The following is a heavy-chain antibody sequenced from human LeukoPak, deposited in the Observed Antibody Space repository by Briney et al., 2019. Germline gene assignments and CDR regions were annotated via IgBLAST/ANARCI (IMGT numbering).Heavy chain of an antibody. D-gene: IGHD5-24*01. CDR1: GYTFTGYY. V-gene: IGHV1-2*02. CDR3: AAGEWEQLLDY. Sequence: GASVTVSCKASGYTFTGYYMHWVRQAPGQGLEWMGWINPNSGGTNYAQKFQGRVTMTRDTSTETAYMEFNSLRSEDTAVYYCAAGEWEQLLDYWGQGTLVTVSS. J-gene: IGHJ4*02. CDR2: INPNSGGT.